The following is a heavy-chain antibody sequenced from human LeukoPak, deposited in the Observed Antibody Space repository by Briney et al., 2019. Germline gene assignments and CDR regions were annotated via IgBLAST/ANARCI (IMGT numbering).Heavy chain of an antibody. V-gene: IGHV3-74*01. CDR1: GFTFGSYW. J-gene: IGHJ4*02. D-gene: IGHD2-2*01. CDR3: ARSTTRYYFDY. CDR2: INSDGSST. Sequence: GGSLRLSCAASGFTFGSYWMHWVRQAPGKGLVRVSRINSDGSSTNYADSVKGRFTISRDNAKNTLYLQMNSLRAEDTAVYYCARSTTRYYFDYWGQGTLVTVSS.